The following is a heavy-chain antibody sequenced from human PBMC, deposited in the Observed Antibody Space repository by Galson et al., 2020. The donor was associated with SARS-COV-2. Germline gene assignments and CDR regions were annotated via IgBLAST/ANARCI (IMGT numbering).Heavy chain of an antibody. V-gene: IGHV4-34*01. Sequence: SETLSLTCAVYGGSFSGYYWSWIRQPPGKGLEWIGEINHSGSTNYNPSLKSRVTISVDTSKNQFSLKLSSVTAADTAVYYCARGPYSSGWYGTKYYFDYWGQGTLVTASS. CDR1: GGSFSGYY. CDR3: ARGPYSSGWYGTKYYFDY. J-gene: IGHJ4*02. D-gene: IGHD6-19*01. CDR2: INHSGST.